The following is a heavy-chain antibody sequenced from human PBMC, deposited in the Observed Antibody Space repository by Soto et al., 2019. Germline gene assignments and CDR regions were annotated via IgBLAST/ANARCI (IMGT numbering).Heavy chain of an antibody. J-gene: IGHJ4*02. CDR2: ISYDGSNK. CDR3: AKDLDIVVVVAAAPFDY. V-gene: IGHV3-30*18. Sequence: GGSLRLSCAASGFTFSSYGMHWARQAPGKGLEWVAVISYDGSNKYYADSVKGRFTISRDNSKNTLYLQMNSLRAEDTAVYYCAKDLDIVVVVAAAPFDYWGQGTLVTVSS. CDR1: GFTFSSYG. D-gene: IGHD2-15*01.